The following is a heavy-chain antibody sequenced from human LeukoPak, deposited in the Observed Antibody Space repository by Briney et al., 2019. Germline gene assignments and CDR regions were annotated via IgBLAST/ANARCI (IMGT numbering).Heavy chain of an antibody. D-gene: IGHD3-22*01. Sequence: PGGSLRLSCAASGFTFSDYYMNWIRQAPGKGLEWVSYISSSGSSIYQAASVKGRFTISRDNAKNSLYLQMNSLRVEDTAVYYCALSYDSNPGTLDYWGQGTLVTVSS. J-gene: IGHJ4*02. V-gene: IGHV3-11*04. CDR3: ALSYDSNPGTLDY. CDR2: ISSSGSSI. CDR1: GFTFSDYY.